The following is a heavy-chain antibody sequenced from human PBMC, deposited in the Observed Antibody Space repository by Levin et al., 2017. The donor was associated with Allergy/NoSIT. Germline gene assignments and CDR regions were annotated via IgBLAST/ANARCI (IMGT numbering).Heavy chain of an antibody. V-gene: IGHV4-59*01. CDR1: GGSISSYY. Sequence: KSSETLSLTCTVSGGSISSYYWSWIRQPPGKGLEWIGYIYYSGSTNYNPSLKSRVTISVDTSKNQFSLKLSSVTAADTAVYYCARDTDPGSSWFDPWGQGTLVTVSS. D-gene: IGHD3-10*01. CDR2: IYYSGST. J-gene: IGHJ5*02. CDR3: ARDTDPGSSWFDP.